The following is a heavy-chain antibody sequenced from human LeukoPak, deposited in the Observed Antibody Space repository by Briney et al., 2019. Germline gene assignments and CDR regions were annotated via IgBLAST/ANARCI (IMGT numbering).Heavy chain of an antibody. J-gene: IGHJ4*02. V-gene: IGHV1-18*01. CDR2: ISAYNGNT. CDR3: ARDSSYCGDPNNCWGHDVQVVPGYYFDY. CDR1: GYTFTSYG. D-gene: IGHD6-6*01. Sequence: ASVKVSCKASGYTFTSYGISWVRQAPGQGLEWMGWISAYNGNTNYAQKFQGRVTMTTDTSTSTAYMELRSLRSDDTAVYYCARDSSYCGDPNNCWGHDVQVVPGYYFDYWGQGILVTVSS.